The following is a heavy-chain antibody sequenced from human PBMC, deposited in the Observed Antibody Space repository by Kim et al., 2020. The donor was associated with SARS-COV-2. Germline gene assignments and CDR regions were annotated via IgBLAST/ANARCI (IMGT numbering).Heavy chain of an antibody. D-gene: IGHD5-18*01. CDR2: VSKGGGYI. CDR1: GFTLDNFG. V-gene: IGHV3-23*01. J-gene: IGHJ1*01. Sequence: GGSLRLSCAASGFTLDNFGVSWVRQAPGKGLEWVSGVSKGGGYINYVDSVKGRFTISRDNSKDTVDLQMDKLSDGDTAMYYCAKHGGASYGVEAELWGQGTRVIVST. CDR3: AKHGGASYGVEAEL.